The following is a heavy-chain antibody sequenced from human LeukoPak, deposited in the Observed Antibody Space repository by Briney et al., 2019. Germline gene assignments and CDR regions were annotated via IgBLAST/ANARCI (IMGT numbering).Heavy chain of an antibody. D-gene: IGHD2-2*02. CDR1: GYTFTGYY. V-gene: IGHV1-2*04. CDR2: INPNSGGT. CDR3: AIYWHPGCSSTSCYREYSSGWALDY. Sequence: ASVKVSCKASGYTFTGYYMHWVRQAPGQGLEWMGWINPNSGGTNYAQKFQGWVTMTRDTSISTAYMELSRLKASDTAMYYCAIYWHPGCSSTSCYREYSSGWALDYWGQGTLVTVSS. J-gene: IGHJ4*02.